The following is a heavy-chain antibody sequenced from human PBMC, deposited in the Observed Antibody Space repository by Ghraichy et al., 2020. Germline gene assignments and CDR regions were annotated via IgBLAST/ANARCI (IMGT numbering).Heavy chain of an antibody. Sequence: ASVKVSCKASGYTFTSYGISWVRQAPGQGLEWMGWISAYNGNTNYAQKLQGRVTMTTDTSTSTAYMELRSLRSDDTAVYYCARVKGRGWPVYYYYGMDVWGQGTTVTVSS. CDR2: ISAYNGNT. CDR1: GYTFTSYG. V-gene: IGHV1-18*01. J-gene: IGHJ6*02. D-gene: IGHD6-19*01. CDR3: ARVKGRGWPVYYYYGMDV.